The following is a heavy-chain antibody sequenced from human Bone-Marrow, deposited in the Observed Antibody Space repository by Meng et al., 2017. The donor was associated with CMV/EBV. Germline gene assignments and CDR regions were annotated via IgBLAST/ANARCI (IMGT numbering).Heavy chain of an antibody. D-gene: IGHD4-11*01. CDR2: VDPEDGET. CDR1: GYTFTDYY. V-gene: IGHV1-69-2*01. J-gene: IGHJ6*02. CDR3: ATDRAEAVTYGMDV. Sequence: SGYTFTDYYMHWVQQDPGKGLEWMGLVDPEDGETIYAEKFQGRVTITADTSTDTAYMELSSLRSEDTAVYYCATDRAEAVTYGMDVWGQGTTVTVSS.